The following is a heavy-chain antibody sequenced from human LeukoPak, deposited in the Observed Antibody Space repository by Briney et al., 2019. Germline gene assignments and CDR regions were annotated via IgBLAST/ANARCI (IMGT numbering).Heavy chain of an antibody. CDR2: INHSGST. Sequence: LRLSCAASGFTFSGFRMTWVRQSPGKGLEWIGEINHSGSTNYNPSLKSRVTISVDTSKNQFSLKLSSVTAADTAVYYCARWRGRIAVAGRRAYYFDYWGQGTLVTVSS. D-gene: IGHD6-19*01. V-gene: IGHV4-34*01. CDR1: GFTFSGFR. J-gene: IGHJ4*02. CDR3: ARWRGRIAVAGRRAYYFDY.